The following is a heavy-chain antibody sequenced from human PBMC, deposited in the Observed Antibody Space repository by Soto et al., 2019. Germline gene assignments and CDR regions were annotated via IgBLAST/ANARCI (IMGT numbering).Heavy chain of an antibody. V-gene: IGHV4-30-4*01. CDR3: ARLNGYCISTNCHGYYGMDV. Sequence: SETLSLTCTVSGGSISSGDYYWSWIRQPPGKGLEWIGYIYYSGSTYYNPSLKSRVTISVDTSKNEFSLRLSSVTAADTAVYYCARLNGYCISTNCHGYYGMDVWGQGTTVTVSS. D-gene: IGHD2-2*03. J-gene: IGHJ6*02. CDR2: IYYSGST. CDR1: GGSISSGDYY.